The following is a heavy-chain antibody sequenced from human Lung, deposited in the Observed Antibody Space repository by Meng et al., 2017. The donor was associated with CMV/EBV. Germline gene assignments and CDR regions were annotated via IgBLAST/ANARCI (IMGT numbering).Heavy chain of an antibody. D-gene: IGHD6-13*01. CDR3: ARVAAAGRGMDV. V-gene: IGHV3-7*04. CDR2: ISQDGSQK. J-gene: IGHJ6*02. Sequence: GESLKIPCAASGFTFSSHWMTWVRQAPGKGLEWVANISQDGSQKNYVGSVKGRFTISRDNSKNSLFLQMNSLRAEDTAVYYCARVAAAGRGMDVWGQGTTVTVSS. CDR1: GFTFSSHW.